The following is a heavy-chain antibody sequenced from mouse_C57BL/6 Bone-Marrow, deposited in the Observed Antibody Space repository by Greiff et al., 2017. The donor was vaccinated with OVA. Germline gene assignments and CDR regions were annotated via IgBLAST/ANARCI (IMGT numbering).Heavy chain of an antibody. D-gene: IGHD2-3*01. J-gene: IGHJ2*01. CDR2: IDPETGGT. Sequence: QVQLQQSGAELVRPGASVTLSCKASGYTFTDYEMHWGKQTPVHGLEWIGAIDPETGGTAYNQKFKGKAILTADKSSSTAYMELRSLTSEDSAVYYCTREGWLPYYFDYWGQGTTLTVSS. CDR3: TREGWLPYYFDY. CDR1: GYTFTDYE. V-gene: IGHV1-15*01.